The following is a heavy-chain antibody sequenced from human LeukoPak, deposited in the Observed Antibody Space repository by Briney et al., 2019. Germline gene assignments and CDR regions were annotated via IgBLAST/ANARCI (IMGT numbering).Heavy chain of an antibody. V-gene: IGHV4-59*01. Sequence: SSETLSLTCTVSGGSISSYYWNWIRQPPGKGLEWIGYIYYSGSTNYNPSLKSRVTISVDTSKNQFSLKLSSVTAADTAVYYCARATTVTTMFDYWGQGTLVTVSS. J-gene: IGHJ4*02. D-gene: IGHD4-17*01. CDR1: GGSISSYY. CDR2: IYYSGST. CDR3: ARATTVTTMFDY.